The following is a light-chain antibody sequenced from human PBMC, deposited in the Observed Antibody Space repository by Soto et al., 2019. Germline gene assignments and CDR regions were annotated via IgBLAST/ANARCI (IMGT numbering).Light chain of an antibody. J-gene: IGKJ1*01. V-gene: IGKV3-11*01. Sequence: EIVLTQSPSTLSLSPGERATLSCRASQSVSSYLAWYQQKPGQAPRLLIYDASNMATGIPARFSGSGSGTDCTLTISSLQTEDFALYDYQQSNNWPPTWTFGQGTKVEIK. CDR2: DAS. CDR3: QQSNNWPPTWT. CDR1: QSVSSY.